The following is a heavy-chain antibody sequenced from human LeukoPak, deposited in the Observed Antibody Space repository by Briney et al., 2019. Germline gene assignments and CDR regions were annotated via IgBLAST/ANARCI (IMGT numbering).Heavy chain of an antibody. Sequence: SETLSRTCTVSGGSIGSYYWSWIRQPPGKGLEWVGHIYYLGSTNYNPSLKSRVTISIDTSKNYFSLKLNSVIAADTAVYYCARDRPGSYWYFDLWGRGTLVTVSS. CDR3: ARDRPGSYWYFDL. D-gene: IGHD3-10*01. V-gene: IGHV4-59*01. CDR2: IYYLGST. CDR1: GGSIGSYY. J-gene: IGHJ2*01.